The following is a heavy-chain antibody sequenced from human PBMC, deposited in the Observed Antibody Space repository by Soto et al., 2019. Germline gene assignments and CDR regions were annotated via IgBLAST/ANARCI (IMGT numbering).Heavy chain of an antibody. D-gene: IGHD2-2*03. J-gene: IGHJ1*01. CDR3: ASGYCSSTSCSRRSFEYFQH. Sequence: QVQLVQSGAEVKKPGSSVKVSCKASGGTFSSYTISWVRQAPGQGLEWMGRIIPILGIANYAQKFQGRVTITADKSTSTAYMELSSLRSEDTVVYYCASGYCSSTSCSRRSFEYFQHWGQGTLVTVSS. CDR1: GGTFSSYT. V-gene: IGHV1-69*02. CDR2: IIPILGIA.